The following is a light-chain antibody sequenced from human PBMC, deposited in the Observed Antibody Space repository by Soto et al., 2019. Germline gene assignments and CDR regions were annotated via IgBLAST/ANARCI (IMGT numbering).Light chain of an antibody. Sequence: DIQMTQSPSTLSASVGDRVTITCRASQSISSWLAWYQQKPGKAPKLLIYDASSLESGVPSRFSGSGSGTEFTLTISSLQPDDFATYYCQQYGTSVWTFGQGTKVDIK. CDR2: DAS. CDR3: QQYGTSVWT. V-gene: IGKV1-5*01. J-gene: IGKJ1*01. CDR1: QSISSW.